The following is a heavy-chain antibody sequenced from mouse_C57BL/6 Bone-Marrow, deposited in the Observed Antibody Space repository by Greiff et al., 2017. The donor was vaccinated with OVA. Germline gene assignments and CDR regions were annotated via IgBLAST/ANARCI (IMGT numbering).Heavy chain of an antibody. D-gene: IGHD1-1*01. J-gene: IGHJ1*03. CDR3: ARHEDGACYGGSPYWYFDV. V-gene: IGHV1-62-2*01. CDR1: GYTFTEYT. CDR2: FYPGSGSI. Sequence: QVQLQQSGAELVKPGASVKLSCKASGYTFTEYTIHWVKQRSGQGLEWIGWFYPGSGSIKYNEKFKDKATLTADKSSSTVYMELSRLTSEDSAVYFCARHEDGACYGGSPYWYFDVWGTGTTVTVSS.